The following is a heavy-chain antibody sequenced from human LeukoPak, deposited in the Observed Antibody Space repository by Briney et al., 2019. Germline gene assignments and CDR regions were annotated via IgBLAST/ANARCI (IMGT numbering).Heavy chain of an antibody. Sequence: SETLSLTCAVYGGSFSSYYWSWIRQPAGKGLEWIGRIYTSGSTNYNPSLKSRVTMSVDTSKNQFSLKLSSVTAADTAVYYCARERETYDYVWGSYRYNWFDPWGQGTLVTVSS. CDR3: ARERETYDYVWGSYRYNWFDP. J-gene: IGHJ5*02. V-gene: IGHV4-4*07. D-gene: IGHD3-16*02. CDR1: GGSFSSYY. CDR2: IYTSGST.